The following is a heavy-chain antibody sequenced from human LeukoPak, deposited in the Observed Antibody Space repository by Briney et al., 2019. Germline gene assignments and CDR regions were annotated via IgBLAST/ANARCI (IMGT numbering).Heavy chain of an antibody. J-gene: IGHJ3*02. Sequence: GGSLRLSCAASGFTFSSYDMHWVRQATGKGLEWVSAIGTAGDTYYLGSVKGRFTISRENAKNSLYLQMNSLRAGDTAVYYCARGWGYYDSSGDFDAFDIWGQGTMVTVSS. V-gene: IGHV3-13*01. CDR2: IGTAGDT. CDR1: GFTFSSYD. CDR3: ARGWGYYDSSGDFDAFDI. D-gene: IGHD3-22*01.